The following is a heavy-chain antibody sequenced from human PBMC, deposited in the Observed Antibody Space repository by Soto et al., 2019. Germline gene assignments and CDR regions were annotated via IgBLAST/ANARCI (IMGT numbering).Heavy chain of an antibody. J-gene: IGHJ5*02. CDR1: GGTFSTYT. V-gene: IGHV1-69*08. CDR3: AGDPDSHYNDSHASSYP. Sequence: QVQLVQSGAEVKKPGSSVKVSCKASGGTFSTYTITWVRQAPGQGLEWMGRIIPIIGIINYAQKFQGRVTISADKXXGXXYMELAGMRSDGTAVYYCAGDPDSHYNDSHASSYPWGQGTLVTVSS. CDR2: IIPIIGII. D-gene: IGHD4-4*01.